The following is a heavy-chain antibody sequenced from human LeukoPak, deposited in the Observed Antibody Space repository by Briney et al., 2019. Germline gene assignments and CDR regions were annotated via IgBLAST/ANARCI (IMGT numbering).Heavy chain of an antibody. D-gene: IGHD3-10*01. CDR1: GYTFTGYY. V-gene: IGHV1-2*02. CDR3: ARVKITTVRGGNWFDP. Sequence: ASVKVSCKASGYTFTGYYMHWVRQAPGQGLEWMGWINPNSGGTNYAQKFQGRVTMTRDTSISTAYMELSRLRSDDTAVYYCARVKITTVRGGNWFDPWGQGTLVTVSS. J-gene: IGHJ5*02. CDR2: INPNSGGT.